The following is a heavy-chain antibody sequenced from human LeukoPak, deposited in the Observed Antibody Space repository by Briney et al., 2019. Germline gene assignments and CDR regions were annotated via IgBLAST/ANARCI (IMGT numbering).Heavy chain of an antibody. CDR2: ISYDGSNK. Sequence: GGSLRLSCAASGFTFSSYAMHWVRQAPGKGLEWVAVISYDGSNKYYADSVKGRFTISRDNSKNTLYLQMNSLRAEDTAVYYCAKVVDVWGKGTTVTVSS. CDR3: AKVVDV. V-gene: IGHV3-30-3*01. J-gene: IGHJ6*04. CDR1: GFTFSSYA.